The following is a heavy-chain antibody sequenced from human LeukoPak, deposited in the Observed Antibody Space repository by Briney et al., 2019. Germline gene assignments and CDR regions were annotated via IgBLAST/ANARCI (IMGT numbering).Heavy chain of an antibody. J-gene: IGHJ4*02. V-gene: IGHV3-23*01. Sequence: PGGSLRLSSAASEFTSSSYAMIWVRQAPGIGLEWVSAISGSGGTTYYTDSVKGRFTISRDNSKNTLYLQMNSLRAEDTAVYYCAEEFSSSWYYYFDYWGQGTLVTVSS. D-gene: IGHD6-13*01. CDR2: ISGSGGTT. CDR1: EFTSSSYA. CDR3: AEEFSSSWYYYFDY.